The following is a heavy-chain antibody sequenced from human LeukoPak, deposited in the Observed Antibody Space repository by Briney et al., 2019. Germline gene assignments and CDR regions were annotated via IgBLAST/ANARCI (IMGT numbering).Heavy chain of an antibody. J-gene: IGHJ3*02. CDR1: GFTFGSYA. Sequence: GGPLRLSCAASGFTFGSYAMHWFRQAPGKGREWVAVISYDGSNKYYADSVKGRFTISRDNSKNTLYLQMNSPRAEDTAVYYCARDMGATTLGAFDIWGQGTMVTVSS. CDR3: ARDMGATTLGAFDI. CDR2: ISYDGSNK. V-gene: IGHV3-30-3*01. D-gene: IGHD1-26*01.